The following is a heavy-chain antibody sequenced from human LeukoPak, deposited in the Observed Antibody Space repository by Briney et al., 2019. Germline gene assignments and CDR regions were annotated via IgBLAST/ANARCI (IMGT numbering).Heavy chain of an antibody. CDR1: GLTFSSYS. D-gene: IGHD3-22*01. CDR3: ARGRYYDSSGNNFDY. CDR2: ISSSSSYI. V-gene: IGHV3-21*01. Sequence: PGGSLRLSCAASGLTFSSYSVNWVRQAPGKGLEWVSSISSSSSYIYYADSVKGRFTISRDNAKNSLYLQMNSLRAEDTAVYYCARGRYYDSSGNNFDYWGQGTLVTVSS. J-gene: IGHJ4*02.